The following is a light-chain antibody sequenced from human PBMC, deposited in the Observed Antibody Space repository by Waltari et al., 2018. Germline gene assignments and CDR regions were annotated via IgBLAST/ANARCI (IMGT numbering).Light chain of an antibody. Sequence: QSVLTQPPSASGTPGQRVTISCSASSSDIGPKNVYWYQQLPGTAPKLLIYRNNQRPSGCPDRFAGSKSGTSASLAIGGLRSEDEAYYYCAAWDNSLSRVIFGGGTKLSVL. J-gene: IGLJ2*01. CDR1: SSDIGPKN. CDR2: RNN. V-gene: IGLV1-47*01. CDR3: AAWDNSLSRVI.